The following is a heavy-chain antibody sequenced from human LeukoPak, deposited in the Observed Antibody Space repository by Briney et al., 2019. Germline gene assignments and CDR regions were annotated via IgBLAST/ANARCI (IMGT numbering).Heavy chain of an antibody. CDR1: GFTVSSND. CDR2: IYNDNST. Sequence: GGSLRLSCAASGFTVSSNDMSWVRQAPGKGLEWVSVIYNDNSTYYADSVKGRFTISRDNSKNTLYLQMNSLRAEDTAVYYCARDKRGYSSRFLGYYYYMDVWGKGTTVTISS. J-gene: IGHJ6*03. CDR3: ARDKRGYSSRFLGYYYYMDV. D-gene: IGHD6-13*01. V-gene: IGHV3-53*01.